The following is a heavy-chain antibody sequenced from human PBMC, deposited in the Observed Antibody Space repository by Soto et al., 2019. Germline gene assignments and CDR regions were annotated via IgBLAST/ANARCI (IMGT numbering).Heavy chain of an antibody. D-gene: IGHD1-1*01. V-gene: IGHV1-69*12. Sequence: QVQLVQSGAEVLKPGSSVKLSCKTSGDTFDTFAISWVRQAPGQGLEWMGGIIPIFRTPDYTQKFQGRVRTTADVSTSTVHRELTSLTSEDTAVYFCARDKGRGQLGGNYYYALGVWGQGTTVTVSS. CDR2: IIPIFRTP. J-gene: IGHJ6*02. CDR1: GDTFDTFA. CDR3: ARDKGRGQLGGNYYYALGV.